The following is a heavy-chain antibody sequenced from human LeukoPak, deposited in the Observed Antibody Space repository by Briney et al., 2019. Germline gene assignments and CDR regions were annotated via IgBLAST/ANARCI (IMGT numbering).Heavy chain of an antibody. J-gene: IGHJ4*02. V-gene: IGHV3-21*01. Sequence: GGSLRLSCAASGFTFSSYSMNWVRQAPGKGLGWVSSISSSSSYIYYADSVKGRFTISRDNAKNSLYLQMNSLRAEDTAVYYCARAYCSGGSCSPFDYWGQGTLVTVSS. D-gene: IGHD2-15*01. CDR3: ARAYCSGGSCSPFDY. CDR2: ISSSSSYI. CDR1: GFTFSSYS.